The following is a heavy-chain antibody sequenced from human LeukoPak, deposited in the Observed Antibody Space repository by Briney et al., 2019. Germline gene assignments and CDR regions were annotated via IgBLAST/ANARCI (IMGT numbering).Heavy chain of an antibody. Sequence: PSETLSLTCAVYGGSFSGYYWSWIRQPPGKGLEWIGEINRSGSTNYNPSLKSRVTISVDTSKNQFSLKLSSVTAADTAVYYCARSSRGAGKVRYHWFDPWGQGTLVTVSS. D-gene: IGHD6-19*01. CDR1: GGSFSGYY. CDR2: INRSGST. J-gene: IGHJ5*02. CDR3: ARSSRGAGKVRYHWFDP. V-gene: IGHV4-34*01.